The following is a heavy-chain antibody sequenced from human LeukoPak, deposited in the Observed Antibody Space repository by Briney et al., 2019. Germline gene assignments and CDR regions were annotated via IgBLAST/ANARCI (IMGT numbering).Heavy chain of an antibody. V-gene: IGHV3-30*03. CDR2: ISYDGSNK. CDR1: GFTFSSYG. CDR3: ASPDRIAGTTAAFDY. J-gene: IGHJ4*02. Sequence: PGGSLRLSCAASGFTFSSYGMHWVRQAPGKGLEWVAVISYDGSNKYYADSVKGRFTISRDNSKNTLYLQMNSLRAEDTAVYYCASPDRIAGTTAAFDYWGQGTLVTVSS. D-gene: IGHD1-7*01.